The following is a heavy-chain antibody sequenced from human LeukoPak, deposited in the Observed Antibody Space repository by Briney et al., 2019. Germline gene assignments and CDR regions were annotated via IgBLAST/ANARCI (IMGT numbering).Heavy chain of an antibody. Sequence: PGTSLRLSCAASGFTFSSYGMHWVRQAPGKGLEWVAVIWYDGSNKYYADSVKGRFTISRDNSKNTLYLQMNSLRAEDTAVYYCARDSVTIFGVVINRGWFDPWGQGTLVTVSS. V-gene: IGHV3-33*01. CDR3: ARDSVTIFGVVINRGWFDP. D-gene: IGHD3-3*01. CDR1: GFTFSSYG. J-gene: IGHJ5*02. CDR2: IWYDGSNK.